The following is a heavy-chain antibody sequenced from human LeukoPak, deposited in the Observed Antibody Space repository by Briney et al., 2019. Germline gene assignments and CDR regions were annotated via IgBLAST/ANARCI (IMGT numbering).Heavy chain of an antibody. V-gene: IGHV3-9*01. Sequence: GRSLRLSCAASGFTFDDYAMHWVRQAPGKGLEWVSGISWNSGSIGYADSVKGRFAISRDNAKNSLYLQMNSLRAEDTALYYCAKLGSSSWYGTFDYWGQGTLVTVSS. CDR3: AKLGSSSWYGTFDY. CDR2: ISWNSGSI. D-gene: IGHD6-13*01. CDR1: GFTFDDYA. J-gene: IGHJ4*02.